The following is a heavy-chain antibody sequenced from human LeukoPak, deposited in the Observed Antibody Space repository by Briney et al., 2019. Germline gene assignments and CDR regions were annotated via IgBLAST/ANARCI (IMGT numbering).Heavy chain of an antibody. V-gene: IGHV3-7*01. J-gene: IGHJ4*02. D-gene: IGHD6-13*01. CDR3: ARVRQQLTPYFDY. CDR2: ISPDGSEK. Sequence: GGSLRLSCAASGFSFSNYWMTWVRQVPGKGLEWVANISPDGSEKNFVDSVKGRFTFSRDNAKNSLYLQMSSLRAEDSAVYYCARVRQQLTPYFDYWGQGTLVTVSS. CDR1: GFSFSNYW.